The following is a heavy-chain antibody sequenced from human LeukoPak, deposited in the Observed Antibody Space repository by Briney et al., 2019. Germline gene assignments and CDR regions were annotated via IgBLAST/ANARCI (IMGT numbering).Heavy chain of an antibody. CDR2: MTGSGGST. D-gene: IGHD3-22*01. Sequence: GGSLRLSCAASGFTFHSYAMSWVRQAPGKGLEWVSLMTGSGGSTYYADSVRGRFTISRDNSKSTLYLQMNSLRAEDTAVYYCAKSSGPGGYYYYGMDVWGQGTTVTVSS. J-gene: IGHJ6*02. V-gene: IGHV3-23*01. CDR3: AKSSGPGGYYYYGMDV. CDR1: GFTFHSYA.